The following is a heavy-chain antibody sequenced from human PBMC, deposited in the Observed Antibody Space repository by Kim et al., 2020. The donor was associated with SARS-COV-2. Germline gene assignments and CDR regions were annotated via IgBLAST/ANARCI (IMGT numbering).Heavy chain of an antibody. V-gene: IGHV3-30*18. Sequence: GGSLRLSCAASGFTFSSYGMHWVRQAPGKGLEWVAVISYDGSNKYYADSVKGRFTISRDNSKNTLYLQMNSLRAEDTAVYYCAKDDAYYDFWSGMEAFD. CDR3: AKDDAYYDFWSGMEAFD. CDR2: ISYDGSNK. J-gene: IGHJ3*02. CDR1: GFTFSSYG. D-gene: IGHD3-3*01.